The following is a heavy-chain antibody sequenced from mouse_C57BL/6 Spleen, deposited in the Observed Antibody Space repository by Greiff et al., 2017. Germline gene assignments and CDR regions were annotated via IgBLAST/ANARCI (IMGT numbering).Heavy chain of an antibody. D-gene: IGHD1-1*01. CDR1: GYAFSSSW. CDR2: IYPGDGAT. J-gene: IGHJ3*01. Sequence: QVQLKESGPELVKPGASVKISCKASGYAFSSSWMNWVKQRPGKGLEWIGRIYPGDGATNYNGKFKGKATLTADKSSSTAYMQLSSLTSEDSAVYFCARGGELRNCGEGAYWGQGTLVTVSA. CDR3: ARGGELRNCGEGAY. V-gene: IGHV1-82*01.